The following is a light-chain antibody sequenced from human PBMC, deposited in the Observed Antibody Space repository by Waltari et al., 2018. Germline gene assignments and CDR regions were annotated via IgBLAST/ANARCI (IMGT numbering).Light chain of an antibody. V-gene: IGLV7-46*01. CDR3: WLAYSGGVVV. CDR2: DSY. CDR1: PGPVTSSHY. Sequence: QAVVTQEPSLTVSPGGTVTLTCGSSPGPVTSSHYPYWLQQKPGQAPRPLIYDSYLKHSWTPARFSGSLLGGKAALTLSGAQAEDEAEYYCWLAYSGGVVVYGGGTKLAVL. J-gene: IGLJ2*01.